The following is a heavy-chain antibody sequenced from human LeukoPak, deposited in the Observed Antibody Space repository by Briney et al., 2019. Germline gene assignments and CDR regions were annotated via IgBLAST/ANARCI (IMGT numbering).Heavy chain of an antibody. V-gene: IGHV3-11*04. D-gene: IGHD3-10*02. CDR3: AREFMLAY. Sequence: LSLTCTVSGGSISSYYWSWIRQAPGKGLEWVSYISSSGSTIYYADSVKGRFTISRDNAKNSLYLQMNSLRAEDTAVYYCAREFMLAYWGQGTLVTVSS. CDR2: ISSSGSTI. J-gene: IGHJ4*02. CDR1: GGSISSYY.